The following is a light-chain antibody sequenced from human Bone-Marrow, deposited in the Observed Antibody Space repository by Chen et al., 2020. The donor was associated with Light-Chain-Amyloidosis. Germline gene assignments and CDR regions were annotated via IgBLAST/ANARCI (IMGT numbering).Light chain of an antibody. CDR3: QQSAKFPLT. J-gene: IGKJ4*01. CDR2: DAS. CDR1: QDITNS. V-gene: IGKV1-33*01. Sequence: DIQLTQSTSSLSASVRDRVTITFQASQDITNSLNWFQQKPGKDHKLLIYDASNVETGVPSRVIGSGSGTDITFTITSLHPEDFATYYCQQSAKFPLTFGGGTTVDI.